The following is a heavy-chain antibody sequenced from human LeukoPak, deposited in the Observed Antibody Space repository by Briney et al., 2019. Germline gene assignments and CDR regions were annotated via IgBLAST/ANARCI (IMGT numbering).Heavy chain of an antibody. CDR2: FNHSGST. J-gene: IGHJ4*02. V-gene: IGHV4-34*01. Sequence: SETLSLACAVYGGSFSGYYWSWIRQPPGKGLEWIGEFNHSGSTNYNPSLKSRVTISVDTSKNQFSLKLSSVTAADTAVYYCARGEALDCSGGSCYSDYWGQGTLVTVSS. CDR1: GGSFSGYY. D-gene: IGHD2-15*01. CDR3: ARGEALDCSGGSCYSDY.